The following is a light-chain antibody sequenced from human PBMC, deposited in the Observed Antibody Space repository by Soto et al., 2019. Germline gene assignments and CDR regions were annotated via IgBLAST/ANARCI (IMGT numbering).Light chain of an antibody. CDR1: QSVARSY. J-gene: IGKJ2*01. Sequence: EIVLTQSPGTLSLSPGERATLSCRASQSVARSYLAWYQQKPGQAPRLLIYGASTRATGIPDRFSGSGSGTDFTLTISGLEPEDFAVYYCQQYGSSETFGQGTKLEIK. V-gene: IGKV3-20*01. CDR2: GAS. CDR3: QQYGSSET.